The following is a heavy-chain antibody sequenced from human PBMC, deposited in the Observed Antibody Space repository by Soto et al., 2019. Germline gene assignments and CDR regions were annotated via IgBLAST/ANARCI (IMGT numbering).Heavy chain of an antibody. J-gene: IGHJ4*02. Sequence: ASVKVSCKASGYTFASYDINWVRQATGQGLEWMGWMNPNSGNTGYAQKFQGRVTMTRNTSISTAYMELSSLRSEDTAVYYCAREEPRGSGSLVDYWGQGTLVTVSS. CDR3: AREEPRGSGSLVDY. D-gene: IGHD1-26*01. V-gene: IGHV1-8*01. CDR1: GYTFASYD. CDR2: MNPNSGNT.